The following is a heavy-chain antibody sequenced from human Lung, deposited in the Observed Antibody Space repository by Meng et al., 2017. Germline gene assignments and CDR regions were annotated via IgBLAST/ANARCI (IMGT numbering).Heavy chain of an antibody. CDR3: ARGQKGYFDL. Sequence: VPVEESSPGLVKPSQPLCLHCTVSGGSISSRNYYWSWIRQPPGKGLEWSGHIYNSGSTYYNPSLKSRITISVDTSKNQFSLKLSSVTAADTAVYYCARGQKGYFDLWGRGTLVTVSS. J-gene: IGHJ2*01. CDR1: GGSISSRNYY. V-gene: IGHV4-30-4*01. CDR2: IYNSGST.